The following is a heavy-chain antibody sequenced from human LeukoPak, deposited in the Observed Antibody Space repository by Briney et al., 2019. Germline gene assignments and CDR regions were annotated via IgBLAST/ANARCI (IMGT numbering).Heavy chain of an antibody. J-gene: IGHJ3*02. D-gene: IGHD5-18*01. V-gene: IGHV1-69*13. CDR1: GGTFSSYA. CDR3: ARERTAMVTLDAFDI. Sequence: SVRVSCKASGGTFSSYAISWVRQAPGQGLEWMGGIIPIFGTANYAQKFQGRVTITADESTSTAYMELSSLRSEDTAVYYCARERTAMVTLDAFDIWGQGTMVTVSS. CDR2: IIPIFGTA.